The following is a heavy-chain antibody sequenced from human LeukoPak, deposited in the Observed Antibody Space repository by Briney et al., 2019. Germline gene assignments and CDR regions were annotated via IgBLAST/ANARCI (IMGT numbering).Heavy chain of an antibody. V-gene: IGHV4-59*08. Sequence: SETLSLTCTVSGGSISSYYWSWIRQPPGKGLEWIGYIYYSGSTNYNPSLKSRVTISVDTSKNQFSLKLSSVTAADTAVYYCARHSGGWADDAFDIWGQGTMVTVSS. D-gene: IGHD6-19*01. J-gene: IGHJ3*02. CDR2: IYYSGST. CDR1: GGSISSYY. CDR3: ARHSGGWADDAFDI.